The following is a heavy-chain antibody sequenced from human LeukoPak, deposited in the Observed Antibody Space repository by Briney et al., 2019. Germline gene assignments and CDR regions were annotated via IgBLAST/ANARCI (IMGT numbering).Heavy chain of an antibody. Sequence: SETLSLTCTVSGGSISSSSYYWGWIRQPPGKGLEWIGSIYYSGSTNYNPSLKSRVTISVDTSKNQFSLKLSSVTAADTAVYYCARVGYLFYYGSGSSMHYYFDYWGQGTLVAVSS. V-gene: IGHV4-39*07. D-gene: IGHD3-10*01. CDR3: ARVGYLFYYGSGSSMHYYFDY. CDR2: IYYSGST. CDR1: GGSISSSSYY. J-gene: IGHJ4*02.